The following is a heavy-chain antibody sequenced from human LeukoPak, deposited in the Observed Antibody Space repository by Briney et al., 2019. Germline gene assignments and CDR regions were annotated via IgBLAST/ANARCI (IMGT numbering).Heavy chain of an antibody. CDR1: GGTFSSYA. Sequence: ASVKVSCKASGGTFSSYAISWVRQAPGQGLEWMGRIIPIFGIANYAQKFQGRVTITADKSTSTAYMELSSLRSEDTAVYCCARDHDILTGFDCWGQGTLVTVSS. V-gene: IGHV1-69*04. CDR2: IIPIFGIA. D-gene: IGHD3-9*01. J-gene: IGHJ4*02. CDR3: ARDHDILTGFDC.